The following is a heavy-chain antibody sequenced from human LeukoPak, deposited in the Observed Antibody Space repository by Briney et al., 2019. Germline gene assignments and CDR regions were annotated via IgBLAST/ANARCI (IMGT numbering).Heavy chain of an antibody. J-gene: IGHJ5*01. CDR1: GGSISSQNYY. V-gene: IGHV4-39*02. CDR2: IYYSGDT. Sequence: SETLSLTCTVSGGSISSQNYYWDWIRQPPGKGLECIGSIYYSGDTYYNTSLKSRVTISVDTSKNHFSLKVRSVTAADTAVYYCARTQLELRWFDYWGQGTLVTVSS. D-gene: IGHD1-7*01. CDR3: ARTQLELRWFDY.